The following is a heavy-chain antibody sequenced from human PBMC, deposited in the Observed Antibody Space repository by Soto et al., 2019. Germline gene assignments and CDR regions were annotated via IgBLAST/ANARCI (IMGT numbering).Heavy chain of an antibody. CDR2: IGGGDDEI. CDR1: GFTFSTYH. J-gene: IGHJ4*02. CDR3: AKEAAACLYFFDY. V-gene: IGHV3-21*04. Sequence: GGSLRLSCAASGFTFSTYHMNWVRLAPGKGLEWISSIGGGDDEIYYADSVRGRFTISRDNAKASLYLQMNSLRAEDTAVYYCAKEAAACLYFFDYWGQGTLVTVSS. D-gene: IGHD6-13*01.